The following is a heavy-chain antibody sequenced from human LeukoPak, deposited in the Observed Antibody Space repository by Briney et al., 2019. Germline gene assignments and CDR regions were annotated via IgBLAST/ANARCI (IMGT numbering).Heavy chain of an antibody. Sequence: KPSETLSLTCTVSGGSISSSSYYWGWIRQPPGKGLEWIGSIYYSGSTYYNPSLKSRVTISVDTSKNQFSLKLSSVTAADTAVYYCASGYYYPNAAEFDYWGQGTLVTVSS. J-gene: IGHJ4*02. CDR3: ASGYYYPNAAEFDY. CDR1: GGSISSSSYY. CDR2: IYYSGST. V-gene: IGHV4-39*07. D-gene: IGHD3-22*01.